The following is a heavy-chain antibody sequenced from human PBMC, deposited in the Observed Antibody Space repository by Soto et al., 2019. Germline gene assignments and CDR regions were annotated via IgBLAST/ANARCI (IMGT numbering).Heavy chain of an antibody. CDR2: ISSSSSYI. J-gene: IGHJ4*02. Sequence: EVQLVESGGGLVKPGGSLRVSCAASGFTLSSYSMNWVCQAPGKGLEWVSSISSSSSYIYYADSVKGRFTISRDNAKNSLYLQMNSLRAEDTAVYYCAREGSYYSFDYWGQGTLVTVSS. D-gene: IGHD1-26*01. CDR1: GFTLSSYS. CDR3: AREGSYYSFDY. V-gene: IGHV3-21*01.